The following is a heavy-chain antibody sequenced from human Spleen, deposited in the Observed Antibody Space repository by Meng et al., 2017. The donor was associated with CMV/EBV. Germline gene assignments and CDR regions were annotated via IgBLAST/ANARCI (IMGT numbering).Heavy chain of an antibody. CDR3: AKGTQLELRAWFDP. Sequence: SLKISCAASGFTFSSYAMSWVRQAPGKGLEWVSGISWNSGSIGYADSVKGRFTISRDNAKNSLYLQMNSLRAEDTALYYCAKGTQLELRAWFDPWGQGTLVTVSS. D-gene: IGHD1-7*01. J-gene: IGHJ5*02. CDR2: ISWNSGSI. CDR1: GFTFSSYA. V-gene: IGHV3-9*01.